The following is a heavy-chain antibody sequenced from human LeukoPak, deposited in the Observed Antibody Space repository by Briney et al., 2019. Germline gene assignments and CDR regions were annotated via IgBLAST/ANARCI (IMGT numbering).Heavy chain of an antibody. V-gene: IGHV3-30*18. CDR1: GFTFSSYG. CDR2: ISYDGSNK. J-gene: IGHJ4*02. Sequence: GGSLRLSCAASGFTFSSYGMHWVRQAPGKGLEWVAVISYDGSNKYYADSVKGRFTISRDNSKNTLYLQMNSLRAEDTAVYYCAKVGSYYYDSSGYYYPIDYWAREPWSPSPQ. D-gene: IGHD3-22*01. CDR3: AKVGSYYYDSSGYYYPIDY.